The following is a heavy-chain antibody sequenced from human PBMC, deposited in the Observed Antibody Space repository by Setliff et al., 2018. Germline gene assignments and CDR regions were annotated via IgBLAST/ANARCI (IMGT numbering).Heavy chain of an antibody. J-gene: IGHJ3*02. D-gene: IGHD2-15*01. V-gene: IGHV4-61*09. CDR3: ARLPGYCNGGNCYGYYTFDI. CDR2: IYTSWST. CDR1: DDSISSRHYY. Sequence: SETLSLTCTVSDDSISSRHYYWSWIRQPAGKGLEWLGQIYTSWSTNYNPSLKGRATLSIDASKRQFSLKLSSVTAADTAVYYCARLPGYCNGGNCYGYYTFDIWGQGTMVTVSS.